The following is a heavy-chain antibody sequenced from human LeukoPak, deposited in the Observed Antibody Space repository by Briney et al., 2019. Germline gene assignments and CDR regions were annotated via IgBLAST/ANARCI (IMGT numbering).Heavy chain of an antibody. D-gene: IGHD6-19*01. V-gene: IGHV1-69*01. J-gene: IGHJ6*03. CDR1: GGTFRSYA. CDR3: ARAPYSSGGSTNYYHYYYMDV. Sequence: SVKVSCKASGGTFRSYAISWVRQAPGQGLEWMGGIIPIFGTANYAQKFQGRVTITADESTSTAYMELSSLRSEDTAVYYCARAPYSSGGSTNYYHYYYMDVWGKGTTVTVSS. CDR2: IIPIFGTA.